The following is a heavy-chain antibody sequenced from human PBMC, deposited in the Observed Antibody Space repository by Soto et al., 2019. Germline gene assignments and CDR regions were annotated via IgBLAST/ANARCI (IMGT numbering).Heavy chain of an antibody. D-gene: IGHD3-22*01. CDR1: GYTFTSYA. CDR3: ARYFSMLVVAPGY. V-gene: IGHV1-3*01. Sequence: ASVKVSCKASGYTFTSYAMHWVRQAPGQRLEWMGWINAGNSDTKYSQKFQDRVTITSDTSASTAYMELSSLRSEDTAVYYCARYFSMLVVAPGYWGQGTLVTVDS. CDR2: INAGNSDT. J-gene: IGHJ4*02.